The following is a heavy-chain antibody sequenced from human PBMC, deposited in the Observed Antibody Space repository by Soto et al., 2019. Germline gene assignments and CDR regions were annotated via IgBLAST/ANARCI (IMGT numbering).Heavy chain of an antibody. J-gene: IGHJ4*02. D-gene: IGHD7-27*01. V-gene: IGHV1-3*01. CDR1: GYTFTSYA. Sequence: ASVKVSCKASGYTFTSYAMHWVRQAPGQRLEWMGWINAGNGNTKYSQEFQGRVTVTRDTSASIAYMELSSLRSEHTAVYYCARDSDLGIGLFGYWGQGTLVTAPQ. CDR2: INAGNGNT. CDR3: ARDSDLGIGLFGY.